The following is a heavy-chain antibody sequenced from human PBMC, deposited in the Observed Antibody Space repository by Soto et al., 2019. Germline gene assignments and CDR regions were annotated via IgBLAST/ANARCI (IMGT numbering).Heavy chain of an antibody. V-gene: IGHV3-23*01. J-gene: IGHJ6*02. CDR2: ISGTGGST. CDR1: GFTFTSYA. D-gene: IGHD3-22*01. CDR3: GRGETTMITDYSARAV. Sequence: GGSLGLSCAASGFTFTSYAFTWVRQAPGKGLEWVSAISGTGGSTFYSDSVVGPSTISKNNPKNTLYLKINSLRAENTAFYYCGRGETTMITDYSARAVWGQGTTVPVSS.